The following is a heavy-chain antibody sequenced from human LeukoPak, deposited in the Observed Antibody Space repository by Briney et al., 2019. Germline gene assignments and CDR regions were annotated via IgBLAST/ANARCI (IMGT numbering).Heavy chain of an antibody. CDR2: ISASSGTI. D-gene: IGHD3-16*01. CDR1: GFTFSTYS. J-gene: IGHJ6*03. Sequence: GSLRLSCAASGFTFSTYSMNWVRQAPGQGLEWVSYISASSGTIYYADSVKGRFTISRDNAKNSLYLQMNSLRAEDTAVYYCARRSEFGVLYYMDVWGKGTTVTVSS. CDR3: ARRSEFGVLYYMDV. V-gene: IGHV3-48*01.